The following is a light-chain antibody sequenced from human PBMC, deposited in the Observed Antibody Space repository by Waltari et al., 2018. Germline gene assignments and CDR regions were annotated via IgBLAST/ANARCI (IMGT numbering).Light chain of an antibody. Sequence: QSVLTQPPSASGTPGQRVTISCSGSSSNIGSNTVNWYRQLPGTAPKLLIYSNNRRPSGVPDLCAGSNAGSSASRAISGLQSEEEADYYCAEWDDSLNCSWVFSGGTKLTVL. CDR3: AEWDDSLNCSWV. CDR1: SSNIGSNT. CDR2: SNN. V-gene: IGLV1-44*01. J-gene: IGLJ3*02.